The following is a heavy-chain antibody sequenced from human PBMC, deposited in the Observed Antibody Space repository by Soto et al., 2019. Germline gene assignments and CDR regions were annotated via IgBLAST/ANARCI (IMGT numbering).Heavy chain of an antibody. CDR3: AREGGSYSTGAYGMDV. J-gene: IGHJ6*02. CDR1: GGTFSSYA. D-gene: IGHD1-26*01. V-gene: IGHV1-69*18. Sequence: QVQLVQSGAEVKKPGSSVKVSCKASGGTFSSYAISWVRQAPGQGLEWMGRIIPIFGTANYAQKFQGRVTITADESTSTAYMELSSLRSEDTAVYYCAREGGSYSTGAYGMDVWGQGTTVTVSS. CDR2: IIPIFGTA.